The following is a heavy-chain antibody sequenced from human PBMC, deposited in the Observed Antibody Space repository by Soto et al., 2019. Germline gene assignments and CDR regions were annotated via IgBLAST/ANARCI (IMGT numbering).Heavy chain of an antibody. CDR3: ARTLYCDDDCFSFDS. CDR2: IHYNGNT. J-gene: IGHJ4*02. CDR1: GDSISSYS. D-gene: IGHD2-21*02. V-gene: IGHV4-59*08. Sequence: SETLSLTCTVSGDSISSYSWSWIRQPPRKGLEWIGNIHYNGNTKYNPSLKSRFTMSVDTSKNQFSLKLSSVTAADTAVYYCARTLYCDDDCFSFDSWGQGTLVTVSS.